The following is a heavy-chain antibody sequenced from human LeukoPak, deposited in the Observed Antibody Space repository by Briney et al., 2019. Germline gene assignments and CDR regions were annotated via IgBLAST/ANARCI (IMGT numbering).Heavy chain of an antibody. CDR3: ASLGYYYDSSGYYAP. CDR2: ISSSSSTI. V-gene: IGHV3-48*04. Sequence: GGSLRLSCAASGFTFSSYGMHWVRQAPGKGLEWVSYISSSSSTIYYADSVKGRFTISRDNAKNSLYLQMNSLRAEDTAVYYCASLGYYYDSSGYYAPWGQGTLVTVSS. D-gene: IGHD3-22*01. J-gene: IGHJ5*02. CDR1: GFTFSSYG.